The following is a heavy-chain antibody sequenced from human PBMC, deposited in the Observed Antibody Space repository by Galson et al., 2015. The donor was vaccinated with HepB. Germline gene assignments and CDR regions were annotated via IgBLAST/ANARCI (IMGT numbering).Heavy chain of an antibody. D-gene: IGHD1-26*01. CDR3: ATNQGAYRYYYYGMDV. CDR1: GFTFSDYG. J-gene: IGHJ6*02. Sequence: SLRLSCAASGFTFSDYGMHWVRQAPGKGLEWVAFIRYDGSNKYYADSVKGRFTISRDNSKNTLYLQMNSLRAEDTAVYYCATNQGAYRYYYYGMDVWGQGTTVTVSS. CDR2: IRYDGSNK. V-gene: IGHV3-30*02.